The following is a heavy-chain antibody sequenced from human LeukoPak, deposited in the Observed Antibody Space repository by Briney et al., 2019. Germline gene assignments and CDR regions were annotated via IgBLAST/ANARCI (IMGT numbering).Heavy chain of an antibody. Sequence: GESLKISCKGSGYSFTSYWIGWVRQMPGKGLEWMGIIYPGDSDTRYSPSFQGQVTISADKSISTAYLQWSSLKASDTAMYYCARGKAAGTIVYWFDPWGQGTLVTVSS. D-gene: IGHD6-13*01. CDR3: ARGKAAGTIVYWFDP. V-gene: IGHV5-51*01. CDR2: IYPGDSDT. CDR1: GYSFTSYW. J-gene: IGHJ5*02.